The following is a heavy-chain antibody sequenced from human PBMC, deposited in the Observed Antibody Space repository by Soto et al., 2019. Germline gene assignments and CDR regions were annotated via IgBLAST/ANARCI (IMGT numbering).Heavy chain of an antibody. CDR2: INHSGST. V-gene: IGHV4-34*01. CDR1: GGSFSGYY. Sequence: QVQLQQWGAGLLKPSETLSLTCAVYGGSFSGYYWSWIRQPPGKGLEWIGEINHSGSTNYNQSIKGRGTISEDTAKNQFTLKLGSVTAADTAVYCCASGIATPGTEQTKGAFNWVDPWGQGTLVTVSS. J-gene: IGHJ5*02. D-gene: IGHD6-13*01. CDR3: ASGIATPGTEQTKGAFNWVDP.